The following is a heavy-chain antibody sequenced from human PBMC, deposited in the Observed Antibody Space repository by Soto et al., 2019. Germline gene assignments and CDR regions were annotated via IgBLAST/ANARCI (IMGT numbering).Heavy chain of an antibody. J-gene: IGHJ5*02. Sequence: EVHLVESGGGLVQPGGFLRLSCEASGFDFNYYNMNWVRQSPGRVLEWLSYISANSRTKYYADSVRGRFTISRDNAKNSLYLQMYSLRDDDTAVYHCTRDGGGGDRSDHWGQGTLVTVSS. CDR2: ISANSRTK. V-gene: IGHV3-48*02. CDR3: TRDGGGGDRSDH. D-gene: IGHD2-21*02. CDR1: GFDFNYYN.